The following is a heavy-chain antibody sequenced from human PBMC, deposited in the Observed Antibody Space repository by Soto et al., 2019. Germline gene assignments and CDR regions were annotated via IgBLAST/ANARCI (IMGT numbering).Heavy chain of an antibody. CDR2: IDPDDSYT. Sequence: GDSLKISCQGSGVGFTAYLGHPERLLPGKGLEWLGRIDPDDSYTKYSPSFQGHVTISVDKSIGTAYLQWDSLKASDTAMYYCARHLTGGDDIVLVTATHFDSCGQGTLVTVS. CDR3: ARHLTGGDDIVLVTATHFDS. CDR1: GVGFTAYL. V-gene: IGHV5-10-1*01. D-gene: IGHD2-21*02. J-gene: IGHJ4*02.